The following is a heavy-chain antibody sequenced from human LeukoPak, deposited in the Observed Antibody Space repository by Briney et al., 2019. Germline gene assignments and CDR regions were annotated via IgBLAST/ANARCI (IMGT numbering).Heavy chain of an antibody. CDR3: ARGPRHDTAMINWFEP. D-gene: IGHD5-18*01. CDR2: INPILGIA. J-gene: IGHJ5*02. V-gene: IGHV1-69*04. CDR1: GGTFSSYG. Sequence: SVNVSCKASGGTFSSYGISWVRQAPGQGLEWMGKINPILGIANYAQKFQGRVTITADQSTSTAYMELSSLRSEDTAVYYCARGPRHDTAMINWFEPWGQGTLVTVSS.